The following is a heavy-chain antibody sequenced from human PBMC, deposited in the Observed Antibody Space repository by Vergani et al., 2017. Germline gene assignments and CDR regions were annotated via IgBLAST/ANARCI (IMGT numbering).Heavy chain of an antibody. D-gene: IGHD3-22*01. V-gene: IGHV4-59*02. CDR1: GVSVTDYN. Sequence: QAQLQESGPGLVKPSETLSLTCHVFGVSVTDYNCNWIRQAPGKGLEWIGSLSTTGGATHASHNPSLKSRVSISVDTSKSQFSLRLTSVTAADSAIYYCARGLGTDYYDSSGHAFDRDYWGQGTLVTVSS. CDR3: ARGLGTDYYDSSGHAFDRDY. CDR2: LSTTGGA. J-gene: IGHJ4*02.